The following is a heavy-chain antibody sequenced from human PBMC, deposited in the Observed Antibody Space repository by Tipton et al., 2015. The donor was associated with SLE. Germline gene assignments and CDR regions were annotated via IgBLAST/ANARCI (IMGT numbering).Heavy chain of an antibody. J-gene: IGHJ6*02. Sequence: SLRLSCAASGFTFSSYAMSWVRQAPGKGLEWVSAISSSSSTIYYADSVKGRFTISRDNAKNSLYLQMNSLRAEDTAVYYCAATPGIAVAGYYYYGMDVWGQGTTVTVSS. D-gene: IGHD6-19*01. CDR3: AATPGIAVAGYYYYGMDV. V-gene: IGHV3-48*01. CDR2: ISSSSSTI. CDR1: GFTFSSYA.